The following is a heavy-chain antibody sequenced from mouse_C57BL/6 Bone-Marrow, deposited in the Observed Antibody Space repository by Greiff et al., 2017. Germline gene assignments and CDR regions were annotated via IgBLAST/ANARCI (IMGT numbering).Heavy chain of an antibody. V-gene: IGHV5-4*03. Sequence: DVMLVESGGGLVKPGGSLKLSCAASGFTFSSYAMSWVRQTPEQRLEWVATISDGGSYTYYPDNVKGRFTISRDNAKNNLYLQMSHLKSEDTAMYYCARGSPTMITTYFDYWGQGTTLTVSS. D-gene: IGHD2-4*01. CDR2: ISDGGSYT. J-gene: IGHJ2*01. CDR1: GFTFSSYA. CDR3: ARGSPTMITTYFDY.